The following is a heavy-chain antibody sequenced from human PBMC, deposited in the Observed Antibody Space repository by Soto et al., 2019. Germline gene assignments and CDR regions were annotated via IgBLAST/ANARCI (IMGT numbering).Heavy chain of an antibody. CDR3: VRGSGYERQGGRFDY. J-gene: IGHJ4*02. D-gene: IGHD5-12*01. CDR1: GFTFDDYA. V-gene: IGHV3-9*01. CDR2: ISWNSGSI. Sequence: EVQLVESGGGLVQPGRSLRLSCAASGFTFDDYAMHWVRQAPGKGLEWVSGISWNSGSIGYADSVKGRFTISRDNAKNSLYLQMNRLRAEDTALYYCVRGSGYERQGGRFDYWGQGTLVTVSS.